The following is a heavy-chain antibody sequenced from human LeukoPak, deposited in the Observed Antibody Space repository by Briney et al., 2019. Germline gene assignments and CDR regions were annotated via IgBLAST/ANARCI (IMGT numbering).Heavy chain of an antibody. CDR3: ARGSGDY. CDR2: IKPDRSEK. Sequence: GGSLRLSCAASGLTFSGYWMNWVRQAPGKGLEWVANIKPDRSEKYYVDSVKGRFTISSDNAKNSLYLQMTSLRAEDTAVYYCARGSGDYSGQGTLVTVSS. CDR1: GLTFSGYW. V-gene: IGHV3-7*04. J-gene: IGHJ4*02.